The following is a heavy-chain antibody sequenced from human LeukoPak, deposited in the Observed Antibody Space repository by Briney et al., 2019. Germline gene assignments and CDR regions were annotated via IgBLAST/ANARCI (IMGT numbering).Heavy chain of an antibody. V-gene: IGHV3-9*01. D-gene: IGHD3-22*01. CDR3: AKEAGDSSGYDYFDY. J-gene: IGHJ4*02. CDR2: ISWNSGSI. CDR1: GFTFDDYA. Sequence: PGRSLRLSCAASGFTFDDYAMHWVRHAPGKGLEWVSGISWNSGSIDYADSVKGRFTISRDNAKNSLYLQMNSLRAENTALYYCAKEAGDSSGYDYFDYWGQGTLVTVSS.